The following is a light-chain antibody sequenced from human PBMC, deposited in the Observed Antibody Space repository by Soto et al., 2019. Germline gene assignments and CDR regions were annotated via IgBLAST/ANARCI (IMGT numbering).Light chain of an antibody. CDR1: QSVSSN. Sequence: EIVMTQSPTILSVSPGERATLSCRASQSVSSNLAWYQQKPGQAPRLLIYGVYTRAPGIPARFSGSGSGTEFTLTISSLQPDDFATYYCQQYNIYSPRNPFGQGTKVEIK. V-gene: IGKV3D-15*01. J-gene: IGKJ1*01. CDR2: GVY. CDR3: QQYNIYSPRNP.